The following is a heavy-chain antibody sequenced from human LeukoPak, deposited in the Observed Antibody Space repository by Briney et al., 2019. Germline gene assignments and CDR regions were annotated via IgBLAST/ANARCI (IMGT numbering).Heavy chain of an antibody. Sequence: SETLSLTCAVYGGSFSGYYWSWIRQPPGKGLEWIGEINHSGSTNYNPSLKSRVTISVDTSKNQFSLKLSSVTAADTAVYYCASLEAMARTDYWGQGTLVTVSS. CDR1: GGSFSGYY. CDR3: ASLEAMARTDY. D-gene: IGHD5-18*01. J-gene: IGHJ4*02. CDR2: INHSGST. V-gene: IGHV4-34*01.